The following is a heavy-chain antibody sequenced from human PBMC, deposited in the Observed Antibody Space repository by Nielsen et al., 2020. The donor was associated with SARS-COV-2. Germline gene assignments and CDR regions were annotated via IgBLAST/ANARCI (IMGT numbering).Heavy chain of an antibody. J-gene: IGHJ4*02. V-gene: IGHV3-30*04. Sequence: GESLKISCAASGFTFSSYAMHWVRQAPGKGLEWVAVISYDGSNKYYADSVKGRFTISRDNSKNTLYLQMNSLRAEDTAVYYCARDRDGYPLGYWGQGTLVTVSS. D-gene: IGHD5-24*01. CDR2: ISYDGSNK. CDR3: ARDRDGYPLGY. CDR1: GFTFSSYA.